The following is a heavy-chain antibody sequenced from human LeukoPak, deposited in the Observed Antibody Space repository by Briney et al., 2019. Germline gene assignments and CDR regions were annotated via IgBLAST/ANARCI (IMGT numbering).Heavy chain of an antibody. V-gene: IGHV3-43*02. Sequence: PGGSLRLSCAASGFTFDDYAMHWVRQAPGKGLEWVSLISGDGGSTYYADSVKGRFTISRDNAKNSLYLQMNSLRAEETAVYYCARLRPYSSDWYAYYGMDVWGQGTTVTVSS. CDR1: GFTFDDYA. J-gene: IGHJ6*02. CDR2: ISGDGGST. CDR3: ARLRPYSSDWYAYYGMDV. D-gene: IGHD6-13*01.